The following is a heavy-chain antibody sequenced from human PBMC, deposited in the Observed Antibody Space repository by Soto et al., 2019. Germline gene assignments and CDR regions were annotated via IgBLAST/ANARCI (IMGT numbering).Heavy chain of an antibody. Sequence: SVKVSCKASGGTFSSYAISWVRQAPGQGLEWMGGIIPIFGTANYAQKFQGRVTFTADESTSTAYMELSSLRSEDTAVYYCAGGYCSGGSCYGGFDYWGQGTLVTVSS. D-gene: IGHD2-15*01. CDR3: AGGYCSGGSCYGGFDY. V-gene: IGHV1-69*13. CDR2: IIPIFGTA. J-gene: IGHJ4*02. CDR1: GGTFSSYA.